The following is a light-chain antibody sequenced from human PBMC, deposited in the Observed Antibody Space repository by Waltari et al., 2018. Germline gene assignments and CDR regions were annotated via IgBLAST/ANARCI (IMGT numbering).Light chain of an antibody. J-gene: IGKJ5*01. CDR2: AES. CDR1: QCIRND. Sequence: AIQMTQSPSSLSASVGDRVTIPCPASQCIRNDLGWYQQKPGKAPKLRIYAESMLQSGVPSRFSGSGSGTDFTLTISRLQPEDFATYYCLQDYNYPPTFGQGTRLEIK. CDR3: LQDYNYPPT. V-gene: IGKV1-6*01.